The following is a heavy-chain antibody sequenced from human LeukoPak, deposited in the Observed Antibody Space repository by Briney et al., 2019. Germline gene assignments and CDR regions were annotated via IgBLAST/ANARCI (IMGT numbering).Heavy chain of an antibody. V-gene: IGHV4-61*02. CDR1: GGSISSGNYY. CDR3: ARGRDSRGYQFMGFDS. J-gene: IGHJ4*02. D-gene: IGHD3-22*01. CDR2: IWTDGAP. Sequence: SQTLSLTCTVPGGSISSGNYYWNWIRQPAGKGLEWIGRIWTDGAPTYRPSLKSRVTISVDTSKNQFSLRLSSVTAADTAVYYCARGRDSRGYQFMGFDSWGQGTLVTVSS.